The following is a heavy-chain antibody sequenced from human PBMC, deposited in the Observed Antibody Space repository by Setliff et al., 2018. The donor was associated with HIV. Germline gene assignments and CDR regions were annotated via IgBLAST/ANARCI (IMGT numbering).Heavy chain of an antibody. CDR1: GYTFTSYA. J-gene: IGHJ4*02. CDR3: GGSILTGYYTFGADY. Sequence: SVKVSCKASGYTFTSYAISWVRQAPGQGLEWMGGIIPIFGTTNYAQKFQGRVTITTDESTTTAYMELSSLRSEDTALYYCGGSILTGYYTFGADYWGQGTLVTVSS. V-gene: IGHV1-69*05. D-gene: IGHD3-9*01. CDR2: IIPIFGTT.